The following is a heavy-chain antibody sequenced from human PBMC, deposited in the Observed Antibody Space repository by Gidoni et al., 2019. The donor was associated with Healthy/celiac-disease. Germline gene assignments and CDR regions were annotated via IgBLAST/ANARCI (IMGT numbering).Heavy chain of an antibody. V-gene: IGHV3-23*01. D-gene: IGHD5-12*01. CDR3: AKENGYDYPRTPIDY. CDR2: SGSGGST. Sequence: SGSGGSTYYADSVKGRFTISRDNSKNTLYLQMNSLRAEDTAVYYCAKENGYDYPRTPIDYWGQGTLVTVSS. J-gene: IGHJ4*02.